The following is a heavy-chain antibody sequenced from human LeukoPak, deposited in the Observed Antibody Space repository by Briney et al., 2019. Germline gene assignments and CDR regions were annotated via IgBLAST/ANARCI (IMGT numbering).Heavy chain of an antibody. CDR3: TRESGAFSPFGF. J-gene: IGHJ4*02. CDR2: VHLNVAT. D-gene: IGHD1-26*01. Sequence: SETLSLTCAVSGCSILNTNWWSWVRHPPGKGLEWIGDVHLNVATNYNPSVECRVTMSIDKSKNHLSLEVTSVTAADTAKYYCTRESGAFSPFGFWGEGTLVTVSS. V-gene: IGHV4-4*02. CDR1: GCSILNTNW.